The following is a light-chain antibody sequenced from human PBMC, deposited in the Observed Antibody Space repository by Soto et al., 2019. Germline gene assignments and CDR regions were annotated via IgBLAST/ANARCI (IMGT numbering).Light chain of an antibody. V-gene: IGKV1-39*01. J-gene: IGKJ1*01. CDR1: QSISSY. CDR2: AAS. CDR3: QQDSGYSRT. Sequence: IQMTQSPSSLSASVGDRVTITCRASQSISSYLNWYQQKPGKAPKLLIYAASSLQRGVPSRFSGRGSGTEFTLTISSMQPCDFATDYFQQDSGYSRTFGQGTKVDIK.